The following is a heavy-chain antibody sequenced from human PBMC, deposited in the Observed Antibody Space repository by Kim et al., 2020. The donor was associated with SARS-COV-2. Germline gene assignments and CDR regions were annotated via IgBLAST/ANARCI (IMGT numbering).Heavy chain of an antibody. CDR3: ARELLYCSGGSCSDY. CDR1: GFTFSSYA. V-gene: IGHV3-30*04. Sequence: GGSLRLSCAASGFTFSSYAMHWVRQAPGKGLEWVAVISYDGSNKYYADSVKGRFTISRDNSKNTLYLQMNSLRAEDTAVYYCARELLYCSGGSCSDYWGQGTLVTVSS. J-gene: IGHJ4*02. D-gene: IGHD2-15*01. CDR2: ISYDGSNK.